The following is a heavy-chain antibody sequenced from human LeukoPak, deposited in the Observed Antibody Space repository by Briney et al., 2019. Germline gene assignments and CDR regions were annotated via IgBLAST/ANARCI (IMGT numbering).Heavy chain of an antibody. CDR1: GGSISSYY. J-gene: IGHJ4*02. CDR3: ARRMYSGSLDY. Sequence: KPSETLSLTCTVSGGSISSYYWSWIRQPPGKGLEWIGYIYYSGTTNYNPSLKSRVTISVDTSKNQFSLKLSSVTAADTAVYYCARRMYSGSLDYWGQGTLVTVSS. CDR2: IYYSGTT. D-gene: IGHD6-6*01. V-gene: IGHV4-59*08.